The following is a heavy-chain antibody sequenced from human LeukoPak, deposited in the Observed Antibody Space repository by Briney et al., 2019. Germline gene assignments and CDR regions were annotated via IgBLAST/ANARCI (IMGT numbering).Heavy chain of an antibody. CDR2: IDTDGTDT. J-gene: IGHJ4*02. CDR3: AKGDSTSCCRGEVY. Sequence: GGSLRLSCAVSGFAFSSYWMHWVRQAPGKGLVWVSRIDTDGTDTAYADSVKGRFTISRDNAKNTLYLQMNSLRAEDTAVYYCAKGDSTSCCRGEVYWGQGTLVTVSS. CDR1: GFAFSSYW. D-gene: IGHD2-2*01. V-gene: IGHV3-74*01.